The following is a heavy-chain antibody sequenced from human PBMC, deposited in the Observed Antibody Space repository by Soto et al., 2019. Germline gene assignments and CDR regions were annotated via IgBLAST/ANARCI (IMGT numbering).Heavy chain of an antibody. CDR3: ARGPYDYVWGSDPPHFDY. J-gene: IGHJ4*02. V-gene: IGHV3-48*01. Sequence: PGGALRLSCAASGFTFSSYSMNWVRQAPGKGLEWVSYISSSSSTIYYADSVKGRFTISRDNAKNSLYLQMNSLRAEDTAVYYFARGPYDYVWGSDPPHFDYWGQGTLVTVSS. CDR2: ISSSSSTI. D-gene: IGHD3-16*02. CDR1: GFTFSSYS.